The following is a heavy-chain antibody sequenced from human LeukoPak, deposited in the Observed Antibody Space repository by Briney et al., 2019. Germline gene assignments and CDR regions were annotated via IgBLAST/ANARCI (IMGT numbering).Heavy chain of an antibody. D-gene: IGHD3-3*01. CDR1: GYRFTDYY. Sequence: ASVKVSCKASGYRFTDYYMHWVRQAPGQGLEWMGIINPSGGSTSYAQKFQGRVTMTRDTSTSTVYMELSSLRSEDTAVYYCARGGITIFGVVRAEYFQHWGQGTLATVSS. CDR3: ARGGITIFGVVRAEYFQH. V-gene: IGHV1-46*01. J-gene: IGHJ1*01. CDR2: INPSGGST.